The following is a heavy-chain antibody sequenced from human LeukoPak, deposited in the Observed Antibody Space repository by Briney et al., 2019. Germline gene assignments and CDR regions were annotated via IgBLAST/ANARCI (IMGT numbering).Heavy chain of an antibody. D-gene: IGHD3-22*01. CDR1: GFTFSSYG. V-gene: IGHV3-30*18. Sequence: GGSLRLSCAASGFTFSSYGMHWVRQAPGKGLEWVAAISFDGTNRYYADSVKGRFTISRDNSKNTLYLQMNSLRPEDTALYYCAKDSKDYYDSSGCLDYWGQGTLVTVSS. CDR2: ISFDGTNR. J-gene: IGHJ4*02. CDR3: AKDSKDYYDSSGCLDY.